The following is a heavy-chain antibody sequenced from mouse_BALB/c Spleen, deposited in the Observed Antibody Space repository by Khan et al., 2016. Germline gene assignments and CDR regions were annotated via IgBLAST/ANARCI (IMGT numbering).Heavy chain of an antibody. V-gene: IGHV2-6-7*01. D-gene: IGHD2-4*01. Sequence: QVQLKGSGPGLVAPSQSLSITCTVSGFSLTGFSVNWVRQPPGKGLEWLGMIWGDGSTDYNSALKSRLSFNKDDSKSQVFLKMNSLQTDDTARYFCASYYDYDGGFAYWGQGTLVTVSA. CDR3: ASYYDYDGGFAY. CDR1: GFSLTGFS. J-gene: IGHJ3*01. CDR2: IWGDGST.